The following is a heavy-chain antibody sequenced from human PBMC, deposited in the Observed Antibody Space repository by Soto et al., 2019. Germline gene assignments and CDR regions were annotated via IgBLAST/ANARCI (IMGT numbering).Heavy chain of an antibody. Sequence: QVQLVQSGAEVKKPGASVKVSCKASGYTFTSYDINWVRQATGQGLEWMGWMNPNSGNTGYAQKFQGRVTMTRNTSISTAYMELSSLRSEDTAVYYCARGRIGYGDYCIKDPYYYYGMDVWGQGTTVTVSS. J-gene: IGHJ6*02. CDR2: MNPNSGNT. D-gene: IGHD4-17*01. CDR1: GYTFTSYD. CDR3: ARGRIGYGDYCIKDPYYYYGMDV. V-gene: IGHV1-8*01.